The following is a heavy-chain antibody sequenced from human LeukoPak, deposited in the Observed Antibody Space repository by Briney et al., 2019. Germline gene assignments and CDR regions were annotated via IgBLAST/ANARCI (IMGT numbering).Heavy chain of an antibody. D-gene: IGHD2-15*01. Sequence: SETLSLTCTVSGGSISSYYWSWIRQPPGRGLEWIGYIYYSGSTNYNPSLKSRVTISVDTSKNQFSLKLSSVTAADTAVYYCARGSYCSGGSCYSYAFDIWGQGTMVTVSS. V-gene: IGHV4-59*01. CDR3: ARGSYCSGGSCYSYAFDI. CDR2: IYYSGST. CDR1: GGSISSYY. J-gene: IGHJ3*02.